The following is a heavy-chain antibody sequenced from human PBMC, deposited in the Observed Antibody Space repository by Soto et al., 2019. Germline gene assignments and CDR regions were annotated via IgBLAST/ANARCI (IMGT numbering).Heavy chain of an antibody. V-gene: IGHV3-21*06. D-gene: IGHD1-7*01. CDR2: ISSTTHYI. J-gene: IGHJ4*02. Sequence: LRLSFAASGFTFTRYSMNWVRQAPGKGLEWVSSISSTTHYIYYADSMRGRFTISRDNAKNAVYLEMNSLRAEDTAVYYCARESEELTSNFDYWGQGTLVTVSS. CDR3: ARESEELTSNFDY. CDR1: GFTFTRYS.